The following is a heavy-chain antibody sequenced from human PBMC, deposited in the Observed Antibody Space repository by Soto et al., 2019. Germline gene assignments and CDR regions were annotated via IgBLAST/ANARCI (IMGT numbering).Heavy chain of an antibody. Sequence: QVQLVQSGAEVKKPGSSVKVSCKTSGVSFNNNGIGWVRQSPGHGLERMVGVSPQIRTSNYARKFQGRISITADASPGTVNMELSSMTSVDTDQYDGARVLYYGSGSYSTYGMDVLGQGSTGTVSS. CDR3: ARVLYYGSGSYSTYGMDV. D-gene: IGHD3-10*01. CDR2: VSPQIRTS. J-gene: IGHJ6*02. CDR1: GVSFNNNG. V-gene: IGHV1-69*01.